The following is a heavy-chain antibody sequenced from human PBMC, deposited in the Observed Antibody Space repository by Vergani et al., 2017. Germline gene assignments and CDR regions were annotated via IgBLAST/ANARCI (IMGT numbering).Heavy chain of an antibody. CDR2: TYYRSKWYN. V-gene: IGHV6-1*01. CDR3: AKDLGGGIVVVTALDY. D-gene: IGHD2-21*02. Sequence: QVQLQESGPGLVKPSETLSLTCAISGDSVSSNSAAWNWIRQSTSRGLEWLGRTYYRSKWYNDYAVSVKRRITIKPDTSKNQFSLQLNSVTPEDTAVYYCAKDLGGGIVVVTALDYWGQGTLVTVSS. CDR1: GDSVSSNSAA. J-gene: IGHJ4*02.